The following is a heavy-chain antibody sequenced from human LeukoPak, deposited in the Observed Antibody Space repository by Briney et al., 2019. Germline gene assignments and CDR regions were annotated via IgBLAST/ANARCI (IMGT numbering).Heavy chain of an antibody. J-gene: IGHJ6*02. V-gene: IGHV3-7*03. CDR1: GFTFSRCW. CDR2: IKQDGSEK. D-gene: IGHD3-10*01. CDR3: ARDYYASGSYYIGYYYGMDV. Sequence: GGSLRLSCAASGFTFSRCWMSWVRQAPGKGLEWVANIKQDGSEKYYVDSVKGRFTISRDNAKNSLYLQMNSLRAEDTAVYYCARDYYASGSYYIGYYYGMDVWGQGTTVTVSS.